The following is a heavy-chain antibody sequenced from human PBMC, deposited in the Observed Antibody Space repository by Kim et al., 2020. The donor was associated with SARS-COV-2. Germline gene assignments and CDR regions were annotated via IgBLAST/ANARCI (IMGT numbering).Heavy chain of an antibody. CDR1: GYTFTSYY. D-gene: IGHD3-10*01. Sequence: ASVKVSCKASGYTFTSYYMHWVRQAPGQGLEWMGIINPSGGSTSYAQKFQGRVTMTRDTSTSTVYMELSSLRSEDTAVYYCARDRSVEGLWFGAYYYYGMDVWGQGTTVTVSS. V-gene: IGHV1-46*03. CDR3: ARDRSVEGLWFGAYYYYGMDV. J-gene: IGHJ6*02. CDR2: INPSGGST.